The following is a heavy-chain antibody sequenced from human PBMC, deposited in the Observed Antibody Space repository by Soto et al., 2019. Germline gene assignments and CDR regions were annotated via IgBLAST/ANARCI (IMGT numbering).Heavy chain of an antibody. CDR1: GGSISSGGYS. CDR2: IYHSGST. Sequence: SETLSLTCAVSGGSISSGGYSWSWIRQPPGKGLEWIGYIYHSGSTYYNPSLKSRVTISVDRSKNQFSLQLSSVTAADTAVYYCARVRVEPYYYGSGSYLGWFDPWGQGTLVTVSS. CDR3: ARVRVEPYYYGSGSYLGWFDP. V-gene: IGHV4-30-2*01. J-gene: IGHJ5*02. D-gene: IGHD3-10*01.